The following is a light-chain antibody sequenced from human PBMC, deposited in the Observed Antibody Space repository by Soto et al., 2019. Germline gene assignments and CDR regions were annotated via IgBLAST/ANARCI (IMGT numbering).Light chain of an antibody. CDR3: QQFGSSLALI. V-gene: IGKV3-20*01. CDR1: QNVWSTY. CDR2: GTS. Sequence: EIVLTQSPGTLSLSPGDTATLSCRANQNVWSTYLAWYQQKPGQAPRLVIYGTSSRATGVPDRFSGSGSGTEFTLTIHRLEPEDAAVYYCQQFGSSLALIFGGGTKVDIK. J-gene: IGKJ4*01.